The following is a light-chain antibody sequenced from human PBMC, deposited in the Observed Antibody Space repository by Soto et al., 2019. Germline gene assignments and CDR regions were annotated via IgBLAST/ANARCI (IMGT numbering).Light chain of an antibody. Sequence: QSVLTQPASVSGSPGQSITISCTGTSSDVDGYNYVSWYQHHPGKAPKLLIYEVSNRPSGVSKRFSGSKSGNTASLTISGLQAEDEADYYCSSYSSSSVLFGGGTKLTVL. CDR3: SSYSSSSVL. CDR2: EVS. J-gene: IGLJ2*01. V-gene: IGLV2-14*01. CDR1: SSDVDGYNY.